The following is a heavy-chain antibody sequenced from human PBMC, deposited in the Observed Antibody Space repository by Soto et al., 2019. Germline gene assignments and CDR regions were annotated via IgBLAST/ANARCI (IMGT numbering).Heavy chain of an antibody. V-gene: IGHV3-30-3*01. CDR3: ARDGGGDAFIYYYYGMDV. CDR2: ISYDGSNK. J-gene: IGHJ6*02. CDR1: GFTFSSYA. D-gene: IGHD3-10*01. Sequence: QVQLVESGGGVVQPGRSLRLSCAASGFTFSSYAMHWVRQAPGKGLEWVAVISYDGSNKYYADSVKGRFTISRDNSKNTLYLQLNSLSAEDTAVYYCARDGGGDAFIYYYYGMDVWGQGTTVTVSS.